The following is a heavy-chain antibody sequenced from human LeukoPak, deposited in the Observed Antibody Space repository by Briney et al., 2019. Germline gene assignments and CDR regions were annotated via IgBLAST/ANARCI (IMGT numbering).Heavy chain of an antibody. D-gene: IGHD2-2*02. CDR2: IYYSGST. V-gene: IGHV4-59*08. CDR1: GGSISNYY. J-gene: IGHJ4*02. Sequence: SETLSLTCTVSGGSISNYYWSWIRQPPGKGLERIGYIYYSGSTNYNPSLKSRVTMSVETSKNQFSLKVISVTAADTAVYYCARRYCSSSSCYSGFEYWGQGTLVTVSS. CDR3: ARRYCSSSSCYSGFEY.